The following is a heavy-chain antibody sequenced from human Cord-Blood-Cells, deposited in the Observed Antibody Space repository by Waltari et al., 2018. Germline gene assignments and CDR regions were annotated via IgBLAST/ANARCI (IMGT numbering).Heavy chain of an antibody. CDR3: ARLSMVRGVIDY. CDR1: GGSISIRSYY. CDR2: IYYSGST. J-gene: IGHJ4*02. D-gene: IGHD3-10*01. V-gene: IGHV4-39*01. Sequence: QLQLQESGPGLVKPSETLSLTCTVSGGSISIRSYYWGWLRQPPGKGLEWIGSIYYSGSTYYNPSLKSRVTISVDTSKNQFSLKLSSVTAADTAVYYCARLSMVRGVIDYWGQGTLVTVSS.